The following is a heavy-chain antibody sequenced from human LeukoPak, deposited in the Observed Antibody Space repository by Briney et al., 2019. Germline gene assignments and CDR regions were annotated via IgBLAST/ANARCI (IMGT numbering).Heavy chain of an antibody. J-gene: IGHJ4*02. V-gene: IGHV1-69*13. D-gene: IGHD1-1*01. CDR2: IIPIFGTA. CDR3: ARDRNWNDGGGFDY. Sequence: ASVKVSCKASGGTFSSYAISWVRQAPGQGLEWMGGIIPIFGTANYAQKFQGRVTITADESTSTAYMELSSLRSEDTAVYYCARDRNWNDGGGFDYWGQGTLVTVSS. CDR1: GGTFSSYA.